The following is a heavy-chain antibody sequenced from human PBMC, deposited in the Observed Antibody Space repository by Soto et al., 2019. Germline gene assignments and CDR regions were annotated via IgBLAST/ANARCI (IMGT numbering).Heavy chain of an antibody. CDR1: GGTFSSYA. J-gene: IGHJ4*02. CDR3: AREGYCRGGSCYSDY. CDR2: IIPIFGTA. D-gene: IGHD2-15*01. Sequence: ASVKVSCKASGGTFSSYAISWVRQAPGQGLEWMGGIIPIFGTANYAQKFQGRVTITADESTSTAYMELSSLRSEDTAVYYCAREGYCRGGSCYSDYWGQGTLVTVSS. V-gene: IGHV1-69*13.